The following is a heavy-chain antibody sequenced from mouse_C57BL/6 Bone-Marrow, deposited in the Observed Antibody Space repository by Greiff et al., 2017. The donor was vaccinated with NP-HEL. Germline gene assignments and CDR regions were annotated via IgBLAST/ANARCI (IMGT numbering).Heavy chain of an antibody. CDR3: ARDAEDYYGSSYDWYFDV. D-gene: IGHD1-1*01. J-gene: IGHJ1*03. V-gene: IGHV7-1*01. CDR1: GFTFSDFY. Sequence: EVMLVESGGGLVQSGRSLRLSCATSGFTFSDFYMEWVRQAPGKGLEWIAASRNKANDYTTEYSASGKGRFIVSRDTSQSILYLQMNALRAEDTAIYYCARDAEDYYGSSYDWYFDVWGTGTTVTVSS. CDR2: SRNKANDYTT.